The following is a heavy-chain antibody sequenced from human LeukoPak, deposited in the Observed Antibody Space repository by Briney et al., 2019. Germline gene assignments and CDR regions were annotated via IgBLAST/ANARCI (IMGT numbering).Heavy chain of an antibody. CDR3: AKDVFGGIDY. V-gene: IGHV3-23*01. Sequence: GGSLRLSCAASGFTFSSYAMSWVRQAPGKGLEWVSVISGSGGGTYYADSVKGRFTISRDNSKNTLYLQMNSLRTEDTAVYYCAKDVFGGIDYWGQGALVTVSS. D-gene: IGHD3-10*01. J-gene: IGHJ4*02. CDR1: GFTFSSYA. CDR2: ISGSGGGT.